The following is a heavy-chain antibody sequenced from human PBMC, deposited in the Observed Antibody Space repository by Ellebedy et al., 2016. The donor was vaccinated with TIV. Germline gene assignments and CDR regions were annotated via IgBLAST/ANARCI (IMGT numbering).Heavy chain of an antibody. J-gene: IGHJ4*02. CDR1: GFTFSSYW. Sequence: GESLKISXAASGFTFSSYWMHWVRQAPGKGLVWVSRINSDGSSTSYADSVKGRFTISRDNAKNTLYLQMNSLRAEDTAVYYCARAYDILTGWGQGTLVTVSS. CDR3: ARAYDILTG. V-gene: IGHV3-74*01. D-gene: IGHD3-9*01. CDR2: INSDGSST.